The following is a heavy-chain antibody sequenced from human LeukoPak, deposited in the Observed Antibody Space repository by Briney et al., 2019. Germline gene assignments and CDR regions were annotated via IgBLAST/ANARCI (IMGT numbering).Heavy chain of an antibody. CDR3: ARERSTSGTDSDCYFDL. CDR2: IYHGGST. CDR1: GGSISSYNW. J-gene: IGHJ2*01. Sequence: SDTLSLTCAVSGGSISSYNWWSWVRQPPGKGLEWIGEIYHGGSTNYNPSLKSRVTIPVGKSKKQFSLRLNSVTAADTAVYYCARERSTSGTDSDCYFDLWGRGTLVTVSS. V-gene: IGHV4-4*02. D-gene: IGHD1-1*01.